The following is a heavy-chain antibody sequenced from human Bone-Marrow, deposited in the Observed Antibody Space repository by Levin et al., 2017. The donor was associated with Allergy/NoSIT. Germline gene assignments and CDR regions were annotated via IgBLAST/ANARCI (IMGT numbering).Heavy chain of an antibody. Sequence: GGSLRLSCAASGFTFDDYAMHWVRQAPGKGLEWVSGISWNSGSIGYADSVKGRFTISRDNAKNSLYLQMNSLRAEDTALYYCAKWGGGAAAGIVFESYYGMDVWGQGTTVTVSS. CDR3: AKWGGGAAAGIVFESYYGMDV. CDR1: GFTFDDYA. CDR2: ISWNSGSI. D-gene: IGHD6-13*01. J-gene: IGHJ6*02. V-gene: IGHV3-9*01.